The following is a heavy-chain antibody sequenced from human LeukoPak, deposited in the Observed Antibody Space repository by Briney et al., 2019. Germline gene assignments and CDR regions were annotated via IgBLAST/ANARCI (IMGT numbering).Heavy chain of an antibody. V-gene: IGHV3-53*01. CDR1: GFIVSNIY. CDR3: AKGGRGQRVNFDC. CDR2: IYHGENT. Sequence: PGGSLRLSCAASGFIVSNIYMSWVRQAPGKGLEWISVIYHGENTYYADSVKGRFTISRDNSKNMLFLQMNSLRAEDTAVYYCAKGGRGQRVNFDCWGQGALVTVSS. J-gene: IGHJ4*02. D-gene: IGHD1-26*01.